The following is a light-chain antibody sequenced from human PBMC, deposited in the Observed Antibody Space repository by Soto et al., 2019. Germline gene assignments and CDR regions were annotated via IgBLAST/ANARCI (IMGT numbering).Light chain of an antibody. J-gene: IGKJ5*01. CDR1: QSVSSY. V-gene: IGKV3-11*01. CDR3: QQRSNWRIT. CDR2: DAS. Sequence: EIVLPQSPAPLSLSPGERATLSCRASQSVSSYLAWYQQKPGQAPRLLIYDASNRATGIPARFSGSGSGTDFTLTISSLEPEDFAVYYCQQRSNWRITFGQGTRLEIK.